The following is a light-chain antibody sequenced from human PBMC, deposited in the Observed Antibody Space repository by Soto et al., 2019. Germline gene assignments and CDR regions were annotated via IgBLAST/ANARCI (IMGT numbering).Light chain of an antibody. CDR1: SSNVGSYNL. CDR3: YANAGTYTIG. J-gene: IGLJ2*01. Sequence: QSALTQPASLSGSPGQSITISCTGTSSNVGSYNLVSWYQHHPGKAPKLIIYEGSKRPSGVSHRFSGSKSGNTASLTISGLQAEDEADYYCYANAGTYTIGVGGGTKLTVL. CDR2: EGS. V-gene: IGLV2-23*03.